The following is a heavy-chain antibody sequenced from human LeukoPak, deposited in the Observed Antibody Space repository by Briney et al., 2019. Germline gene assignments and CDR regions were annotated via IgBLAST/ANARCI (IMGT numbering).Heavy chain of an antibody. CDR3: ARDLCGGDCYSVYYFDY. V-gene: IGHV3-21*01. J-gene: IGHJ4*02. CDR2: ISSSSSYI. D-gene: IGHD2-21*02. Sequence: PGGSLRLSCAASGFTFSSYSMNWVRQAPGKGLEWVSSISSSSSYIYYADSVKGRFTISRDNAKNSLYLQMNSLRAEDTAVYYCARDLCGGDCYSVYYFDYWGQGTLVTVSS. CDR1: GFTFSSYS.